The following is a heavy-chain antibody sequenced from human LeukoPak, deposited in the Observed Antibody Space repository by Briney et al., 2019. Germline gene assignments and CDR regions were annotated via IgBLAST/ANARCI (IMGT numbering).Heavy chain of an antibody. V-gene: IGHV3-30*18. CDR1: GFTFRPYA. D-gene: IGHD3-10*01. CDR2: ISFDGSVI. Sequence: GGSLRLSCAASGFTFRPYAMHWARQAPGKGLEWVALISFDGSVIYYADSVKGRFIISRDSSKNTLYLQMTSLRADDTALYYCAKAGPVYGSGSPDDYGMDVWGQGTAVTVSS. J-gene: IGHJ6*02. CDR3: AKAGPVYGSGSPDDYGMDV.